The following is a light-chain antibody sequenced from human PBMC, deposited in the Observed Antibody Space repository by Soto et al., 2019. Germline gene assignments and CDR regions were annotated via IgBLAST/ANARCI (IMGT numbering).Light chain of an antibody. CDR3: QQASGFPRT. Sequence: DIQMTQSPSSVSASVGDRITSTCRPSQDITKFLAWYQQTPGKAPKLLIRGASTLHSGVPSRFSGSGSGTNFSLTISSLRPEDFATYYCQQASGFPRTFGQGTKVDIK. V-gene: IGKV1-12*01. CDR1: QDITKF. J-gene: IGKJ1*01. CDR2: GAS.